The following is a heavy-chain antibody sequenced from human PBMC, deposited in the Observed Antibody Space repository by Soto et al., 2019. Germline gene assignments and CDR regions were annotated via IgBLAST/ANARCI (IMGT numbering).Heavy chain of an antibody. CDR3: ARGIGRSSSPNWFDP. Sequence: PSETLSLTCAVYGGSFSGYYWSWIRQPPGKGLEWIGEINHSGSTNYNPSLKSRVTISVDTSKNQFSLKLSSVTAADTAVYYCARGIGRSSSPNWFDPWGQGTLVTV. V-gene: IGHV4-34*01. CDR2: INHSGST. CDR1: GGSFSGYY. J-gene: IGHJ5*02. D-gene: IGHD6-6*01.